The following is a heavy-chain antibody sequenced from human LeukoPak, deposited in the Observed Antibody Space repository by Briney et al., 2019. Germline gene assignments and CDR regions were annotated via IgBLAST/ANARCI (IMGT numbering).Heavy chain of an antibody. D-gene: IGHD4-17*01. Sequence: GGSLRLSCAASGFTFSSYAMSWVRQAPGKGLEWVSAISGSGGSIYYADSVKGRFTISRDNSKNTLYLQMNSLRAEDTAVYYCAKTPDPYGDYVYFDYWGQGTLVTVSS. J-gene: IGHJ4*02. CDR3: AKTPDPYGDYVYFDY. V-gene: IGHV3-23*01. CDR1: GFTFSSYA. CDR2: ISGSGGSI.